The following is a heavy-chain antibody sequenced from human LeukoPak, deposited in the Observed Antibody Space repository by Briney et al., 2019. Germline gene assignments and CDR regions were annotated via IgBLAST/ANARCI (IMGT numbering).Heavy chain of an antibody. D-gene: IGHD3-22*01. CDR1: GYTFTSYG. J-gene: IGHJ4*02. Sequence: ASVKVSCXASGYTFTSYGISWVRQAPGQGLEWMGWISSYNGNTNYAQNLQGRVTMTTDTSTSTAYMELKSLRSDDTAVYYCARDGRDSSGYQAPDYWGQGTLVTVSS. CDR3: ARDGRDSSGYQAPDY. V-gene: IGHV1-18*01. CDR2: ISSYNGNT.